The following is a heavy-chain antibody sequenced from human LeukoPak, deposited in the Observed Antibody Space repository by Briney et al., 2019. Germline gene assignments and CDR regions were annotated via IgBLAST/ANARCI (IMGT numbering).Heavy chain of an antibody. D-gene: IGHD3-10*01. V-gene: IGHV1-18*01. Sequence: ASVKVSCKASGYTFTSYGISWVRQAPGQGLEWMGWISAYNGNTNYAQKLQGRVTMTTDTSTSTAYMELRSLRSDDTAVYYCARDYYGSGSYSNFDLWGRGTLVTVSS. J-gene: IGHJ2*01. CDR3: ARDYYGSGSYSNFDL. CDR2: ISAYNGNT. CDR1: GYTFTSYG.